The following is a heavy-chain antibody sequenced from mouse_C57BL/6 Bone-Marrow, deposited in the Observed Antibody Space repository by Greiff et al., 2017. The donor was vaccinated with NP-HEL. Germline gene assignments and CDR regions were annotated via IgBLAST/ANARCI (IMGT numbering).Heavy chain of an antibody. V-gene: IGHV5-6*01. CDR3: ARHEDYYGSEFDY. CDR2: ISSGGSYT. J-gene: IGHJ2*01. CDR1: GFTFSSYG. Sequence: EVKVVESGGDLVKPGGSLKLSCAASGFTFSSYGMSWVRQTPDKRLEWVATISSGGSYTYYPDSVKGRFTISRDNAKNTLYLQMSSLKSEDTAMYYCARHEDYYGSEFDYWGQGTTLTVSS. D-gene: IGHD1-1*01.